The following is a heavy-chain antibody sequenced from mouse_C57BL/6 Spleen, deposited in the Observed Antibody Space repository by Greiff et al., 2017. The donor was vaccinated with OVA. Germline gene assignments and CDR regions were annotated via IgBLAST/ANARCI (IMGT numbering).Heavy chain of an antibody. V-gene: IGHV1-85*01. D-gene: IGHD2-2*01. J-gene: IGHJ1*03. CDR1: GYTFTSYD. Sequence: QVHVQQSGPELVKPGASVKLSCKASGYTFTSYDINWVKQRPGQGLEWIGWIYPRDGSTKYNEKFKGKATLTVDTSSSTAYMELHSLTSEDSAVYFCAREKGVYYGYGVSEDLDDWGTGTTVTVSS. CDR2: IYPRDGST. CDR3: AREKGVYYGYGVSEDLDD.